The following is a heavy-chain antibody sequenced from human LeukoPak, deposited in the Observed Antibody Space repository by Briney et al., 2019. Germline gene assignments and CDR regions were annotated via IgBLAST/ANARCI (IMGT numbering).Heavy chain of an antibody. J-gene: IGHJ4*02. CDR1: GFRFSDYW. V-gene: IGHV3-7*01. CDR3: AKLGSDYHLYHFDY. CDR2: IKEDGGEI. Sequence: GGSLRLSCAASGFRFSDYWMNWVRQAPGKGLEWVASIKEDGGEIYYVGSVKGRFTTSRDNAKNSLYLQMNSLSGEDTAVYYCAKLGSDYHLYHFDYWGQGTLVTVPS. D-gene: IGHD3-22*01.